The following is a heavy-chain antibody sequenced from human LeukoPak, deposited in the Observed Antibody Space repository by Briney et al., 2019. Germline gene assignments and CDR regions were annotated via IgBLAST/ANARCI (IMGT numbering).Heavy chain of an antibody. CDR1: GYTLTAYY. CDR3: ARDKGTLGGDS. Sequence: APVKVSCKASGYTLTAYYIHWVRQAPGQGLEWMGLINPNSGGTNYAQKFQGRVTMTRDASISTAYMELSKLTSDDTAVYYCARDKGTLGGDSWGPGTLVTVSS. D-gene: IGHD3-16*01. V-gene: IGHV1-2*02. J-gene: IGHJ4*02. CDR2: INPNSGGT.